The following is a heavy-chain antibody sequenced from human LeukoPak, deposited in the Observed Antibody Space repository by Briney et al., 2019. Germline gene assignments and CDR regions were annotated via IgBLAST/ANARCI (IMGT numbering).Heavy chain of an antibody. CDR2: VKQDGSEK. CDR3: ARWAYSSGWYRIDY. J-gene: IGHJ4*02. D-gene: IGHD6-19*01. V-gene: IGHV3-7*05. Sequence: PGGSLRLSCAASGFTLESYWMTWVRQAPGKGLEWVANVKQDGSEKYYVDSVRGRFTISRDNAKNSLHLQMNSLRAEDTAVYYCARWAYSSGWYRIDYWGQGTLVTVSS. CDR1: GFTLESYW.